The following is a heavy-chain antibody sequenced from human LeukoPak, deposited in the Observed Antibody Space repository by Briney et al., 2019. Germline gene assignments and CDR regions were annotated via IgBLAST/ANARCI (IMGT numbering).Heavy chain of an antibody. J-gene: IGHJ2*01. Sequence: GGSLRLSCAASGFTFRSYAMSWVRQAPGKGLEWVSAISGRGGRTYYADSVKGRLTISRDNSKNTLYLQMNSLRAEDTAVYYCAKYRFDNWNYDSWYFDLWGRGTLVTVSS. CDR1: GFTFRSYA. CDR2: ISGRGGRT. D-gene: IGHD1-7*01. V-gene: IGHV3-23*01. CDR3: AKYRFDNWNYDSWYFDL.